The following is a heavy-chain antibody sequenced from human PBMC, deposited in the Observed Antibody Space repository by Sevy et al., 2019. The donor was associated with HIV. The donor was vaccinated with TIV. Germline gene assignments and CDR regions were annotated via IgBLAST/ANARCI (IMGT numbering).Heavy chain of an antibody. CDR2: IIPILGTV. D-gene: IGHD6-19*01. Sequence: ASVKVSCKASGGTFSSYGISWVRQAPGQGLEWMGGIIPILGTVNYAQKFQGRVTITADESTKKADMELSSLGSEDTAVYDSASGGGNGWYYFDYWGQETLVTVSS. J-gene: IGHJ4*02. CDR1: GGTFSSYG. V-gene: IGHV1-69*13. CDR3: ASGGGNGWYYFDY.